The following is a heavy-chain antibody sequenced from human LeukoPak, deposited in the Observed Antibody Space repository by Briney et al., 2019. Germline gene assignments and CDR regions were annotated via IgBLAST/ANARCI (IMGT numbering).Heavy chain of an antibody. CDR2: IKQDGSET. D-gene: IGHD1/OR15-1a*01. CDR3: ARGWNTTPRSGFDI. V-gene: IGHV3-7*01. Sequence: GGSLRLSCAVSGFTFSSYWMHWVRQAPGKGLEWVANIKQDGSETHYADSVRGRFTISRDNAKNSLYLQMNSLGAEDTALYYCARGWNTTPRSGFDIWGLGTMVTVSS. CDR1: GFTFSSYW. J-gene: IGHJ3*02.